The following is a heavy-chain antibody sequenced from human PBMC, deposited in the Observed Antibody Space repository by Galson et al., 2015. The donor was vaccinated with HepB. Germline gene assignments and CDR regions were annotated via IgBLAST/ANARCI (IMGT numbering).Heavy chain of an antibody. Sequence: SLRLSCAASRFTFSSYSMNWVRQAPGKGLEWVSYISSSSSTIYYADSVKGRFTISRDNAKNSLYLQMNSLRDEDTAVYYCAQGYYDFWSGPKRNDAFDIWGQGTMVTVSS. CDR1: RFTFSSYS. J-gene: IGHJ3*02. CDR3: AQGYYDFWSGPKRNDAFDI. D-gene: IGHD3-3*01. CDR2: ISSSSSTI. V-gene: IGHV3-48*02.